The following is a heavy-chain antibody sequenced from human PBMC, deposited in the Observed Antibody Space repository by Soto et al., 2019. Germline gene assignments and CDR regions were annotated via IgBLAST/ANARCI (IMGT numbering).Heavy chain of an antibody. CDR3: ARVNGSSSHNWFDP. V-gene: IGHV1-69*01. CDR2: IIPIFGTA. CDR1: GGTFSSYA. Sequence: QVQLVQSGAEVKKPGSSVTVSCKASGGTFSSYAISWVRQAPGQGLEWMGGIIPIFGTANYAQKFQGSVTITADESTSTAYMELSSLRSEDTAVYYCARVNGSSSHNWFDPWGQGTLVTVSS. J-gene: IGHJ5*02. D-gene: IGHD6-13*01.